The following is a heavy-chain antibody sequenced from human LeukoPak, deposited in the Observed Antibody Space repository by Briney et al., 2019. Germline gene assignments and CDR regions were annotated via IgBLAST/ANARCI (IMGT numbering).Heavy chain of an antibody. J-gene: IGHJ5*02. CDR2: IIPIFGTA. CDR3: ARVGDCSGGSCYSGLFDP. V-gene: IGHV1-69*13. D-gene: IGHD2-15*01. CDR1: GGTFSSYA. Sequence: ASVKVSRKASGGTFSSYAISWVRQAPGQGLEWMGGIIPIFGTANYAQKSQGRVTITADESTSTAYMELSSLRSENTAVYYCARVGDCSGGSCYSGLFDPWGQGTLVTVSS.